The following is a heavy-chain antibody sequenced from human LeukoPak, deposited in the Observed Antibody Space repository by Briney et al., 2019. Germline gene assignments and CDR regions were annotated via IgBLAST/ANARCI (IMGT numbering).Heavy chain of an antibody. CDR2: IYHRGST. J-gene: IGHJ5*02. CDR3: AREGQRGYNWFDP. CDR1: GGSISSGGYY. D-gene: IGHD5-24*01. V-gene: IGHV4-30-2*01. Sequence: SETLSLTCTVSGGSISSGGYYWSWIRPPPGKGLEWIGYIYHRGSTYYNPSLKSRVTISVDRSKNQFSLKLSSVTAADTAVYYCAREGQRGYNWFDPWGQGTLVTVSS.